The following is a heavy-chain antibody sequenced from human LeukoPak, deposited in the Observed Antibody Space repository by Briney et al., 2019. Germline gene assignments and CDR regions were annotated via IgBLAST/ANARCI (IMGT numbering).Heavy chain of an antibody. CDR2: IDTNTGNP. V-gene: IGHV7-4-1*02. D-gene: IGHD3-9*01. CDR3: TRGNDTTGYFTY. Sequence: GASVKVSCKASGYTFSNYTLNWVRQAPGQGLEWMGWIDTNTGNPTYAQDFAGRFVFSLDTSVTTTYLRINSLKAADSAVYYCTRGNDTTGYFTYWGQGTLVTVSS. J-gene: IGHJ4*02. CDR1: GYTFSNYT.